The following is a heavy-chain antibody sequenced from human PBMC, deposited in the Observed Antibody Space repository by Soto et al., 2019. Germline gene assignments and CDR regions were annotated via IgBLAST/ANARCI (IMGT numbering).Heavy chain of an antibody. D-gene: IGHD3-3*01. V-gene: IGHV4-61*01. CDR2: IYYTGIT. CDR1: GGSVSSESHY. CDR3: ARDQYDFLIGSYYSAMEV. Sequence: QVQLQESGPGLVKPSETLSLTCTVSGGSVSSESHYWRWIRQTPGKGLEWIGYIYYTGITNYNPSLKGRVTMSVDTSRDQVSLRLTSVTRAYTAVYCCARDQYDFLIGSYYSAMEVWGQGTKVTVAS. J-gene: IGHJ6*02.